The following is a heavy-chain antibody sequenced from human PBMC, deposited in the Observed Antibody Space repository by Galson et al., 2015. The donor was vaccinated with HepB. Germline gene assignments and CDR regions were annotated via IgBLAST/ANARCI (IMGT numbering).Heavy chain of an antibody. V-gene: IGHV3-15*01. CDR1: GFTFSDAW. J-gene: IGHJ5*01. CDR2: IKSKSHGGTT. CDR3: TRDLAS. Sequence: SLRLSCAASGFTFSDAWMSWVRQAPGKGLEWVGRIKSKSHGGTTVYAAPVKGRFTISRDDSKNMLVLQVNSLKSEDTAVYYCTRDLASWGQGTLVTVSS.